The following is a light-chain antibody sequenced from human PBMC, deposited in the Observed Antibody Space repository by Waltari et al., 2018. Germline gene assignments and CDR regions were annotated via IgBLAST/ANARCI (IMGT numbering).Light chain of an antibody. CDR1: QGISNY. CDR2: AAS. Sequence: DIQMTQSPSSLSASVGDRVTITCRASQGISNYLAWYQQKPGKVPKLLIYAASTLQSGGPSRFSGSGSGTDFTRTISSLQPEDVATYYCQKYNSAPRTFGQGTKVEIK. V-gene: IGKV1-27*01. CDR3: QKYNSAPRT. J-gene: IGKJ1*01.